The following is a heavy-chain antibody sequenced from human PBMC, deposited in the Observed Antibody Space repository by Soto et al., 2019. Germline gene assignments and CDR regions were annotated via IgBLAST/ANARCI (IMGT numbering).Heavy chain of an antibody. D-gene: IGHD3-10*01. CDR3: ARGAFGDLSYFDY. CDR1: GGSISGYS. J-gene: IGHJ4*02. V-gene: IGHV4-59*01. CDR2: MSNRGDT. Sequence: QVQLLDSGPGLVKPSETLSLTCTVSGGSISGYSWNWIRMPPGKGLEWLGSMSNRGDTNYNASLKSRGTMSIGTSKNLFSLMLRSVTAADSAICFCARGAFGDLSYFDYWGQGTLLTVSS.